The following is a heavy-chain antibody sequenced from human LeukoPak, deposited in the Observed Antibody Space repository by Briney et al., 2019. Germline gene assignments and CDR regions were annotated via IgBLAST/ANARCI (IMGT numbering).Heavy chain of an antibody. Sequence: GGSLRLSCAASGFTFSSFDMHWVRQPTGQGLEWVSTIGTASDTYYPGSVEGRFTLSRDNAKNSLYLQMNSLTAGDTAVYYCPRGPPRGKYYYMDVWGKGTTVTVSS. V-gene: IGHV3-13*01. CDR1: GFTFSSFD. CDR2: IGTASDT. CDR3: PRGPPRGKYYYMDV. D-gene: IGHD1-1*01. J-gene: IGHJ6*03.